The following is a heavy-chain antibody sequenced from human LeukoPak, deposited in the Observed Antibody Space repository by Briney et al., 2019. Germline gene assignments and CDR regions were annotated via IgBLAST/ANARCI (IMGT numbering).Heavy chain of an antibody. CDR3: GRVPVMTLFDY. CDR1: GFTFDDYA. J-gene: IGHJ4*02. CDR2: ISWNSGSI. Sequence: PGRSLRLSCAASGFTFDDYAMHWVRHAPGKGLEWVSGISWNSGSIVYADSVKGRFTISRDNAKNSLYLQMNSLATEDTSVYYCGRVPVMTLFDYWGQGTLVTVSS. D-gene: IGHD2-21*01. V-gene: IGHV3-9*01.